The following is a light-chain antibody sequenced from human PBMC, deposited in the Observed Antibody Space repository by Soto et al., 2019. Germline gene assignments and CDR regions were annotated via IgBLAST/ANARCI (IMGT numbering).Light chain of an antibody. Sequence: DIVMTQSPASLSVSPGEGDTLXCRASQSLGSHLVWYQQNPGKAPRPLIFGASTRAHGSPASFSGSGSATEFTPTISSLQSEDFAIYYGQQYNNWPRTFGQGTKVDIK. V-gene: IGKV3-15*01. CDR3: QQYNNWPRT. CDR1: QSLGSH. CDR2: GAS. J-gene: IGKJ1*01.